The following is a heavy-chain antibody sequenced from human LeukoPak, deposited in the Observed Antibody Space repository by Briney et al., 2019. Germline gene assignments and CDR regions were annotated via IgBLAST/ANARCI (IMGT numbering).Heavy chain of an antibody. J-gene: IGHJ4*02. CDR1: GGSIRGYY. D-gene: IGHD5-24*01. CDR2: IYHSGST. V-gene: IGHV4-59*08. Sequence: PSETLSLTCTVSGGSIRGYYWSWIRQPPGKGLEWVGYIYHSGSTYFNPYLKSRVTISVDTSMNQFSLKVKSVTAADTAMYYCAGGENGYNAFIEYWGQGALVTVSS. CDR3: AGGENGYNAFIEY.